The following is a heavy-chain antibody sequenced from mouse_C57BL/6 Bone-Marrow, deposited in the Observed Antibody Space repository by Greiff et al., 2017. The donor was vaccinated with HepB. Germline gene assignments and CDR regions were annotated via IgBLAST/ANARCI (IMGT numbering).Heavy chain of an antibody. CDR3: ARSLYYGSSHWYFDV. CDR1: GYTFTDYN. Sequence: VQLKESGPELVKPGASVKIPCKASGYTFTDYNMDWVKQSPGKSLEWIGDINPNNGGTIYNQKFKGKATLTVDKSSSTAYMELRSLTSQDTAVYYCARSLYYGSSHWYFDVWGTGTTVTVSS. J-gene: IGHJ1*03. D-gene: IGHD1-1*01. V-gene: IGHV1-18*01. CDR2: INPNNGGT.